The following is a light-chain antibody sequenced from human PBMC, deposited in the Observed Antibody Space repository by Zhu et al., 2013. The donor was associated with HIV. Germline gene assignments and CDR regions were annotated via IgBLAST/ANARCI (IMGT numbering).Light chain of an antibody. CDR1: QNIASIS. CDR3: QQYSSPIFT. CDR2: ATS. Sequence: EIVLTQSPGTLSLSPGERATLSCRASQNIASISLAWYQQKPGQAPRLLISATSTRATGIPDRFSGSGSGTDFTLTISRLEPEDFAVNYCQQYSSPIFTFGPGPKWMSN. J-gene: IGKJ3*01. V-gene: IGKV3-20*01.